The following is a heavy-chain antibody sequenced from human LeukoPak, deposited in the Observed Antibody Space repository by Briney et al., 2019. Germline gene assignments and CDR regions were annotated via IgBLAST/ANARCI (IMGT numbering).Heavy chain of an antibody. Sequence: SGTLSLTCAVSGGSISSSNWWSWVRQPPGKGLEWIGEIYHSGSTNYNPSLKNRVTISVDKSKNQFSLKLSSVTAADTAVYYCARGAAAGYTFDYWGQGTLVTVSS. CDR2: IYHSGST. CDR1: GGSISSSNW. V-gene: IGHV4-4*02. J-gene: IGHJ4*02. D-gene: IGHD6-13*01. CDR3: ARGAAAGYTFDY.